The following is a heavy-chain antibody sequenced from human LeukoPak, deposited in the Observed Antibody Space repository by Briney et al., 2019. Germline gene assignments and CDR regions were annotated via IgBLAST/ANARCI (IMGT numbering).Heavy chain of an antibody. D-gene: IGHD3-10*01. J-gene: IGHJ4*02. V-gene: IGHV1-18*01. CDR3: ARYNSMFRGVTTSDY. Sequence: ASVKVSCKASGYTFTNYGFNWVRQAPGQGLECMGNSAYNGNTNYAQKFQDRVTMTTDTSTSTAYMELRSLRSDDTAVYYCARYNSMFRGVTTSDYWGQGTLVTVSS. CDR2: SAYNGNT. CDR1: GYTFTNYG.